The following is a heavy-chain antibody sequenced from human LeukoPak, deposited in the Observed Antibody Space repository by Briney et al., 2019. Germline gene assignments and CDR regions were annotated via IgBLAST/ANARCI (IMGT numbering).Heavy chain of an antibody. Sequence: GGSLRLSCAASGLTFSDFWMHWVRQPPGKGLVWVALVKGDGRTTIYADSVKGRFTISRDNAKNTLNLQMNSLRADDSGVYYCATGHSYGYDYWGQGVLVTVSS. J-gene: IGHJ4*02. V-gene: IGHV3-74*01. CDR2: VKGDGRTT. CDR1: GLTFSDFW. CDR3: ATGHSYGYDY. D-gene: IGHD5-18*01.